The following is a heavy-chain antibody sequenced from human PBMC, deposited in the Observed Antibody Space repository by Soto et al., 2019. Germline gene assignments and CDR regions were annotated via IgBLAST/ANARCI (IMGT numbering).Heavy chain of an antibody. J-gene: IGHJ3*02. CDR1: GGSISSYY. CDR2: INYSGST. Sequence: QVQLQESGPGLVKPSETLSLTCTVSGGSISSYYWSWIRQPPGKGLEWNGYINYSGSTNYNPSLKSRVTISVDTSKKQFSLRLSSVTAADTAVYYCARLDLGWSAFDIWGQGTMVTVSS. V-gene: IGHV4-59*08. D-gene: IGHD6-19*01. CDR3: ARLDLGWSAFDI.